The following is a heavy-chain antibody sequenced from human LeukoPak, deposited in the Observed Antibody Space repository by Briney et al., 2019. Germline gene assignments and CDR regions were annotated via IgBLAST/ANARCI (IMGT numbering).Heavy chain of an antibody. D-gene: IGHD4-17*01. Sequence: GGSLRLSCAVSGLTFSDAWMTWVRQAPGKGLEWVGHIKSKTDGGTTDYAAPVKGRFTISRDDSKNALYLQMNSLKIEDTAVYYCTTFVTTEQTGGQGTLVTVSS. V-gene: IGHV3-15*01. CDR2: IKSKTDGGTT. CDR1: GLTFSDAW. J-gene: IGHJ4*02. CDR3: TTFVTTEQT.